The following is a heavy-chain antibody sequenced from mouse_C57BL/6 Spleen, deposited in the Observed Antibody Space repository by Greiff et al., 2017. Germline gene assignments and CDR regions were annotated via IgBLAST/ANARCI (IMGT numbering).Heavy chain of an antibody. J-gene: IGHJ4*01. CDR1: GYTFTSYW. CDR2: IDPSDSET. D-gene: IGHD2-1*01. V-gene: IGHV1-52*01. CDR3: ARSYGNYENAMDY. Sequence: QVQLKQPGAELVRPGSSVKLSCKASGYTFTSYWMHWVKQRPIQGLEWIGNIDPSDSETHYNQKFKDKATLTVDKSSSTAYMQLSSLTSEDSAVYYCARSYGNYENAMDYWGQGTSVTVSS.